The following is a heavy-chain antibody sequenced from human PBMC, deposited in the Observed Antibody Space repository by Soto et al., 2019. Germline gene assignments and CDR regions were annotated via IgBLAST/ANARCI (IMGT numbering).Heavy chain of an antibody. Sequence: GGSLRLSCAASGFTFSSYAMHWVRQAPGKGLEWVAVISYDGSNKYYADSVKGRFTIPRDNSKNTLYLQMNSLRAEDTAVYYCARDLFLEDWNDRRGMDVWGQGTTVTVSS. CDR2: ISYDGSNK. CDR1: GFTFSSYA. V-gene: IGHV3-30-3*01. J-gene: IGHJ6*02. CDR3: ARDLFLEDWNDRRGMDV. D-gene: IGHD1-1*01.